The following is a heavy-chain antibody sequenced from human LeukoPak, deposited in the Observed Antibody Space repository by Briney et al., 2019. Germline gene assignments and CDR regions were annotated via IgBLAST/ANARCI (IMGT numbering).Heavy chain of an antibody. CDR3: ARQTTVTTWQSDF. CDR2: ISAYNGNT. V-gene: IGHV1-18*01. J-gene: IGHJ4*02. Sequence: ASVKVSCKASGYTFTSYAISWVRQAPGEVVEWMGWISAYNGNTNYAQNLQGRVTMTTDTSTSAAYMELRSLRSDDTAVYFCARQTTVTTWQSDFWGQGTLVTVSS. CDR1: GYTFTSYA. D-gene: IGHD4-17*01.